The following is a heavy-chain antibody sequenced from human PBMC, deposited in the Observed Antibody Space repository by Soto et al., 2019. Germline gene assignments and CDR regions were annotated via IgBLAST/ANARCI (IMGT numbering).Heavy chain of an antibody. CDR2: IIPIFGTA. CDR3: ARDRFTMVRGVPTTYYFDF. Sequence: SVKVSCKASGGTFSSYAISWVRQAPGQGLEWMGGIIPIFGTANYAQKFQGRVTITADKSTSTAYMELSSLRSEDTAVYYCARDRFTMVRGVPTTYYFDFWGQGTLVTVSS. D-gene: IGHD3-10*01. J-gene: IGHJ4*02. V-gene: IGHV1-69*06. CDR1: GGTFSSYA.